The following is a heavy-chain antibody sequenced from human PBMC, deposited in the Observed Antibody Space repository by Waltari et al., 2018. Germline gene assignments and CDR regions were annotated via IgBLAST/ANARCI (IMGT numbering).Heavy chain of an antibody. J-gene: IGHJ4*02. CDR1: GGSFSGYY. V-gene: IGHV4-34*01. D-gene: IGHD6-13*01. CDR3: ASTLAAALDY. CDR2: INHSGST. Sequence: QVQLQQWGAGLLKPSETLSLTCAVYGGSFSGYYWSWIRQPPGKGLEWIGEINHSGSTNYNPSLKSRVTISVDTSKNQFSLKLSSVTAADTAVYYCASTLAAALDYWGQGTLVIVSS.